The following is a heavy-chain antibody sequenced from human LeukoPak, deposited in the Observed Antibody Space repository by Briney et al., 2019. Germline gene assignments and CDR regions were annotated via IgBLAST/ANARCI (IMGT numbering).Heavy chain of an antibody. CDR3: ARMSSYCDY. CDR1: GFTYSSHH. J-gene: IGHJ4*02. D-gene: IGHD2-2*01. Sequence: GGSLRLSCVASGFTYSSHHMNWVRQTPGEGLESVATIKPDGSEKYYVDSVKGRFTISRDNAKSSLYLQMNSLRAEDTGVYFCARMSSYCDYWGQGTLVTVSS. CDR2: IKPDGSEK. V-gene: IGHV3-7*01.